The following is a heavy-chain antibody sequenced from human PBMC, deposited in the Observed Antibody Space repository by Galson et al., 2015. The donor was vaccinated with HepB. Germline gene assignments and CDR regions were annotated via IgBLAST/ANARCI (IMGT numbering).Heavy chain of an antibody. Sequence: SVKVSCKASGYTFTSYDINWVRQATGQGLEWMGWMNPNSGNTGYAQKFQGRVTMTRNTSISTAYMELSSLRSEDTAVYYCARVRRRVAVAGTGWFDPWGQGTLVTVSS. V-gene: IGHV1-8*01. J-gene: IGHJ5*02. CDR3: ARVRRRVAVAGTGWFDP. D-gene: IGHD6-19*01. CDR2: MNPNSGNT. CDR1: GYTFTSYD.